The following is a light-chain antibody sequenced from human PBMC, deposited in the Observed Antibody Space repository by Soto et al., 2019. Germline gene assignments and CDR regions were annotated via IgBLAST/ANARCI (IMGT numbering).Light chain of an antibody. V-gene: IGKV4-1*01. CDR2: WAS. Sequence: DIVMTQSPDSLAVPLGERATINCKSSQTVLLSSNNKNYLGWYQQKPGQAPKLLIYWASTRESGVPDRFSGSWSGTDFTLTISSLQAEDVAVYYCQQYYSTPKTFGQGTKLEIK. J-gene: IGKJ2*01. CDR3: QQYYSTPKT. CDR1: QTVLLSSNNKNY.